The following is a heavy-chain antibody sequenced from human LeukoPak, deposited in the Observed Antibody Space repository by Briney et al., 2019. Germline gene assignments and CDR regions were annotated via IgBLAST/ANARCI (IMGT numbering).Heavy chain of an antibody. D-gene: IGHD2/OR15-2a*01. J-gene: IGHJ2*01. CDR1: GFTFSSYA. V-gene: IGHV3-30*04. CDR2: ISYDGSNK. CDR3: ARGLYGPNWYFDL. Sequence: QPGGSLRLSCAASGFTFSSYAMHWVRQAPGKGLEWVAVISYDGSNKYYADSVKGRFTISRDNSKNTLYLQMNSLRAEDTAVYYCARGLYGPNWYFDLWGRGTLVTVSS.